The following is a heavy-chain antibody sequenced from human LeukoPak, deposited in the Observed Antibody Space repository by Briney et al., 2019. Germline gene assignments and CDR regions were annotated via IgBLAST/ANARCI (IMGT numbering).Heavy chain of an antibody. Sequence: SQTLSLTCTVSGGSISSGVYYWSWIRQHPGEGLEWIGYIYYSGSTYYNPSLKSRVTISVDTSKNQFSLKLSSVTAADTAMYYCARPVVTHDAFDIWGQGTMVTVSS. J-gene: IGHJ3*02. CDR2: IYYSGST. V-gene: IGHV4-31*03. CDR3: ARPVVTHDAFDI. D-gene: IGHD4-23*01. CDR1: GGSISSGVYY.